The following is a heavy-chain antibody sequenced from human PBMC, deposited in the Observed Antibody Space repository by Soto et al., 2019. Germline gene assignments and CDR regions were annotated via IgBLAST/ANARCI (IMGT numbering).Heavy chain of an antibody. J-gene: IGHJ5*02. CDR2: MNPNSGNT. CDR3: VRGDYGDYSHWFDP. CDR1: GYTFTKFD. Sequence: QVQLVQSGAEVKKPGASVRVSCKASGYTFTKFDINWVRQATGQGHEWMGWMNPNSGNTGYAQKFQGRVTMTRNTSITTGYMELSTLRSEDTAVYYCVRGDYGDYSHWFDPWGQGTLVTVSS. V-gene: IGHV1-8*01. D-gene: IGHD4-17*01.